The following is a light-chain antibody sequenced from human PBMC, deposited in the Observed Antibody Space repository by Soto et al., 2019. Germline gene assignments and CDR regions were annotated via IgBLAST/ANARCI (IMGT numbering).Light chain of an antibody. V-gene: IGLV2-14*01. CDR1: SRDGGGYNY. CDR2: EVS. CDR3: SSYTSSSTLV. J-gene: IGLJ2*01. Sequence: QSVLTQPASVSGSPGQSITISCTGTSRDGGGYNYVSLYQQHPGKAPKLMIYEVSNRPSGVSNRFSGSKSGNTASLTISGLQAEDEADYYCSSYTSSSTLVFGGGTKLTVL.